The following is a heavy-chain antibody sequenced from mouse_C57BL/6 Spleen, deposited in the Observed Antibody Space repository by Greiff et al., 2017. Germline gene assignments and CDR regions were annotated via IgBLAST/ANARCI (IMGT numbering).Heavy chain of an antibody. CDR3: ARSDYAWFAY. V-gene: IGHV1-82*01. CDR2: IYPGDGDT. CDR1: GYAFSSSW. D-gene: IGHD1-1*02. J-gene: IGHJ3*01. Sequence: VMLVESGPELVKPGASVKISCKASGYAFSSSWMNWVKQRPGKGLEWIGRIYPGDGDTNYNGKFKGKATLTADKSSSTAYMQLSSLTSEDSAVYFCARSDYAWFAYWGQGTLVTVSA.